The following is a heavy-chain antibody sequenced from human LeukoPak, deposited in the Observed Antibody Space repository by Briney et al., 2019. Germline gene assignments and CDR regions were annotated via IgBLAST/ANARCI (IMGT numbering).Heavy chain of an antibody. Sequence: GGSLRLSCAASGFTFSSFGMHWVRQAPGKGLEWVAVISYDGSTKYYADSVRGRFTISRDNSKNTLYLQMSSLRAEDTAVYYCAKGPVSTMKYYYDSSGLDYWGQGTLVTVSS. J-gene: IGHJ4*02. D-gene: IGHD3-22*01. V-gene: IGHV3-30*18. CDR1: GFTFSSFG. CDR3: AKGPVSTMKYYYDSSGLDY. CDR2: ISYDGSTK.